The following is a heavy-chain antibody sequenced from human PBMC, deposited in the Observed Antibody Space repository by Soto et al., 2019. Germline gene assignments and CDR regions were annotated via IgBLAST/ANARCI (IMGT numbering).Heavy chain of an antibody. Sequence: GASGKVSCKASGGTFSSYAISWVRQAPGQGLEWMGGIIPIFGTANYAQKFQGRVTITADESTSTAYMELSSLRSEDTAVYYCASDYDSSGYSNWFDPWGQGTLVTVSS. D-gene: IGHD3-22*01. CDR3: ASDYDSSGYSNWFDP. CDR1: GGTFSSYA. V-gene: IGHV1-69*13. CDR2: IIPIFGTA. J-gene: IGHJ5*02.